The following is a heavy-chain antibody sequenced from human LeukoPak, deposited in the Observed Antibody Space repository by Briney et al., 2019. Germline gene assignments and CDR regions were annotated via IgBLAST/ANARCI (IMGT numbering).Heavy chain of an antibody. V-gene: IGHV3-30-3*01. D-gene: IGHD3-3*01. CDR2: ISYDGSNK. CDR3: ARELYDFWSDPNLDY. Sequence: GGSLRLSCAASGFTFSSYAMHWVRQAAGKGLEWVAVISYDGSNKYYADSVKGRFTISRDNSKNTMYLQMNSLRAEDTAVYYCARELYDFWSDPNLDYWGQGTLVTVSS. CDR1: GFTFSSYA. J-gene: IGHJ4*02.